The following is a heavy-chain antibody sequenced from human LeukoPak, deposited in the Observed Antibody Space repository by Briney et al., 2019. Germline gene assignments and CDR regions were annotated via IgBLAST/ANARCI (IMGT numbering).Heavy chain of an antibody. D-gene: IGHD1-14*01. CDR3: TRGETNPFDY. CDR2: IYSGGST. Sequence: GGSQRLSCAGSRFTGSSNYMSWVRQAPGKGLEWVSVIYSGGSTYYADSVKGRFTISRDYSKNTLFLQMNSLRADDTAVYYCTRGETNPFDYWGQGILVTVSS. V-gene: IGHV3-66*01. CDR1: RFTGSSNY. J-gene: IGHJ4*02.